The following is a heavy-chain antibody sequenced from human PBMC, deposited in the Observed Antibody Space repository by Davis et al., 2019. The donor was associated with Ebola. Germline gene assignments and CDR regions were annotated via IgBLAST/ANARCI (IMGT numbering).Heavy chain of an antibody. Sequence: GESLKISCTASGFTFSNYGMSWVRQAPGKGLEWVSSISSGSYHIYYADSLKGRFTISRDNAKNSLYLQMNSLRAEDTAVYHCARGGYYDSSGYSHEAFDIWGQGTMVTVSS. CDR1: GFTFSNYG. J-gene: IGHJ3*02. V-gene: IGHV3-21*01. CDR2: ISSGSYHI. CDR3: ARGGYYDSSGYSHEAFDI. D-gene: IGHD3-22*01.